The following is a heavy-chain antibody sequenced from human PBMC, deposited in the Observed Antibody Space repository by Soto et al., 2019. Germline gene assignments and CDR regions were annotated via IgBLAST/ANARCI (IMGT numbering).Heavy chain of an antibody. CDR3: ARVVKAGDYGDYGRYYFDY. J-gene: IGHJ4*01. Sequence: QVQLLQSGAEVKKPGASVKVSCKASGYTFTTYCITWVRQAPGQGLEWMVWISAYSGNTNYAQKLQGRLTVTTDTATTTASMELRSLRSDDTAVYYCARVVKAGDYGDYGRYYFDYWGHGTLVTVSS. CDR1: GYTFTTYC. V-gene: IGHV1-18*04. D-gene: IGHD4-17*01. CDR2: ISAYSGNT.